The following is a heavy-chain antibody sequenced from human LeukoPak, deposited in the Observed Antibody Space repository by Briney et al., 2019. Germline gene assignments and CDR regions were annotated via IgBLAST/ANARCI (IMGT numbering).Heavy chain of an antibody. CDR3: ARDLLAYCGGDCSFSFGY. CDR2: ISYDGSNK. D-gene: IGHD2-21*02. V-gene: IGHV3-30-3*01. J-gene: IGHJ4*02. Sequence: GRSLRLSCAASGFTFSSYAMHWVRQAPGKGLEWVAIISYDGSNKYYADSVKGRFTISRDNSKNTLYLQMNSLRAEDTAVYYCARDLLAYCGGDCSFSFGYWGQGTLVTVSS. CDR1: GFTFSSYA.